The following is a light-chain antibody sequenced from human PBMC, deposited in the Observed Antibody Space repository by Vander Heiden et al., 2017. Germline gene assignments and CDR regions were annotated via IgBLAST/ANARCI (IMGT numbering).Light chain of an antibody. V-gene: IGLV3-21*02. CDR1: NIGSKR. J-gene: IGLJ3*02. CDR3: QLWDDTSDHPGV. Sequence: SYVLTQPPSVSVAPGQTARIPGEEKNIGSKRVHWYQHKPGQAPVLVVYDDSDRPSGIPERFSGSNSGNTATLTVSRVEAGDAADYYCQLWDDTSDHPGVFGGGTKLTVL. CDR2: DDS.